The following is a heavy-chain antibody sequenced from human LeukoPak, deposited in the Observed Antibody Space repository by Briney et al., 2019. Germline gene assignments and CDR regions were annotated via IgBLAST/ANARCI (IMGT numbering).Heavy chain of an antibody. D-gene: IGHD4-17*01. V-gene: IGHV4-59*08. CDR2: IYDSGRT. Sequence: SETLSLTCTVSGGSMRSNYWSWIRQPPGKGLEWLGYIYDSGRTSYNPSLKSRVTISLDTSKDQFSLKMNSVIAADTAVYYCAKMGNPATVTADYWGQGTLVTVSS. J-gene: IGHJ4*02. CDR3: AKMGNPATVTADY. CDR1: GGSMRSNY.